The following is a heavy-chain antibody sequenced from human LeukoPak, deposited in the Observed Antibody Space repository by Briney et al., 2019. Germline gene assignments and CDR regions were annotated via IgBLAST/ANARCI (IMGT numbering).Heavy chain of an antibody. D-gene: IGHD3-10*01. J-gene: IGHJ4*02. CDR1: GYSLSSYW. CDR2: IYPGDSDT. Sequence: GESLKISCKGSGYSLSSYWIAWVRQMPGKGLEWKGIIYPGDSDTTYSPSFQGQVTISADKSISTAYLQWNSLKASDTAMYFCARRRSSTLIDYWGQGTLVTASS. V-gene: IGHV5-51*01. CDR3: ARRRSSTLIDY.